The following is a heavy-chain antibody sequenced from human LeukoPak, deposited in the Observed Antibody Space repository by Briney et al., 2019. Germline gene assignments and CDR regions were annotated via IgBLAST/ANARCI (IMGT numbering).Heavy chain of an antibody. D-gene: IGHD6-13*01. CDR1: GGSISSYY. CDR3: ARVLDSSSWNVPYYYYYGMDV. CDR2: IYYSGST. V-gene: IGHV4-59*01. Sequence: SETLSLTCTVSGGSISSYYWSWIRQPPGKGLEWIGYIYYSGSTNYNPSLKSRVTISVDTSKNQFSLKLNSVTAADTAVYYCARVLDSSSWNVPYYYYYGMDVWGQGTTVTVSS. J-gene: IGHJ6*02.